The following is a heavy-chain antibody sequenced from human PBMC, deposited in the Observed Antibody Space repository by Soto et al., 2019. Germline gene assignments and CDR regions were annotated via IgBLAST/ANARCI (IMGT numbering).Heavy chain of an antibody. CDR1: AYTFTSCD. CDR3: ARGPRNWGVDY. D-gene: IGHD7-27*01. Sequence: ASVKVSCKAAAYTFTSCDINWVRQATGQDFEWMGWMNPNNGNTAYAQKFQGRVTMTRDTSKSTAFMELSSLTSEDTAVYYCARGPRNWGVDYWGQGTLVTVSS. V-gene: IGHV1-8*01. CDR2: MNPNNGNT. J-gene: IGHJ4*02.